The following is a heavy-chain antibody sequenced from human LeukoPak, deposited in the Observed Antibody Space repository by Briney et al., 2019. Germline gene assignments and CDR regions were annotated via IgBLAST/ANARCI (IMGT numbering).Heavy chain of an antibody. CDR2: ISGSGGST. D-gene: IGHD6-19*01. Sequence: GGSPRLSCAASGFYFSSYGMSWVRQAPGKGLEWVSHISGSGGSTYYADAVKGRFTISRDNSKNTLYLQMNSLRAEDTAVYYCAKDGRGSGWSLDYWGQGTLVTVSS. CDR3: AKDGRGSGWSLDY. V-gene: IGHV3-23*01. J-gene: IGHJ4*02. CDR1: GFYFSSYG.